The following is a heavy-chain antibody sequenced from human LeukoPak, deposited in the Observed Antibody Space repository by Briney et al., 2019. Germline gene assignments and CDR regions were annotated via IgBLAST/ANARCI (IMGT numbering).Heavy chain of an antibody. CDR1: GGSISSSSYY. Sequence: SETLSLTCTVSGGSISSSSYYWGWIRQPPGKGLEWIGSIYHSGSTHYNPSLKSRLTIFVDTSKNQFSLKVNSVTAADTAVYYCARNGTVTVSWTKFNYFDYWGQGTL. J-gene: IGHJ4*02. V-gene: IGHV4-39*01. D-gene: IGHD3/OR15-3a*01. CDR2: IYHSGST. CDR3: ARNGTVTVSWTKFNYFDY.